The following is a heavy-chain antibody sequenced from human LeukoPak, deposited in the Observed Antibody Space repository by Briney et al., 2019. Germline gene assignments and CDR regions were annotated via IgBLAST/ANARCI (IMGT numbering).Heavy chain of an antibody. Sequence: SETLSLTCTVSGGSISSSSYYWGWIRQPPGKGLEWIGSIYYSGSTYYDPSLKSRVTMSVDTSKNQFSLKLSSVTAADTAVYYCARRIDRGDFDYWGQGTLVTVSS. D-gene: IGHD3-16*01. CDR3: ARRIDRGDFDY. V-gene: IGHV4-39*07. J-gene: IGHJ4*02. CDR2: IYYSGST. CDR1: GGSISSSSYY.